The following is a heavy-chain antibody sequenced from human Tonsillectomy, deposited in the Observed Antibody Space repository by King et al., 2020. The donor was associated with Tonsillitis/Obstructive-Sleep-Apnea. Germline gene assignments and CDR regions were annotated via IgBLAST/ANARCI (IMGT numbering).Heavy chain of an antibody. Sequence: QLQESGPGLVKPSETLSLTCTVSGGSISSYYWSWIRQPPGKGLEWIVYIYYSGSTNYNPSLKSRVTISVDTSKNQFSLKLSSVTAADTAVYYCARGTGIAAAGTSFDYWGQGTLVTVSS. CDR2: IYYSGST. CDR1: GGSISSYY. V-gene: IGHV4-59*01. CDR3: ARGTGIAAAGTSFDY. D-gene: IGHD6-13*01. J-gene: IGHJ4*02.